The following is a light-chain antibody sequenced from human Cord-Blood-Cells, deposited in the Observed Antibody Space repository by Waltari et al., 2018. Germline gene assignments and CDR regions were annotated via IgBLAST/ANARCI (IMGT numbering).Light chain of an antibody. J-gene: IGLJ3*02. Sequence: QSALTQPRSVSGSPGQSVTISCTGTSSDVAGYNYASWYQQPPGKAPKLMIYDVSKRPSGVPDRFSGSKSGNTASLTISGLQAEDEADYYCCSYAGSYTWVFGGGTKLTVL. CDR3: CSYAGSYTWV. CDR2: DVS. V-gene: IGLV2-11*01. CDR1: SSDVAGYNY.